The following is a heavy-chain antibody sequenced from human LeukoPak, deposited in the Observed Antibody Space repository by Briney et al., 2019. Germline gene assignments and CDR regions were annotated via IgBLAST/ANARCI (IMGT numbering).Heavy chain of an antibody. CDR3: ARSHITADGIFYYGLDL. D-gene: IGHD1-20*01. Sequence: PGGSLRLSCAASGFTFSSYWMTWVRQAPGKGLEWVANIRRDEGEKYYVDSVKGRFTISRDNAKSLLYLQMNRLRAEDTAIYYCARSHITADGIFYYGLDLWGQGTTVTVSS. V-gene: IGHV3-7*03. CDR2: IRRDEGEK. J-gene: IGHJ6*01. CDR1: GFTFSSYW.